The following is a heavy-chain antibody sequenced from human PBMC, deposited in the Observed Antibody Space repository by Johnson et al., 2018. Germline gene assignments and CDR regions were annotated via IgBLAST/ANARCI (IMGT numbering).Heavy chain of an antibody. J-gene: IGHJ3*02. D-gene: IGHD3-10*01. Sequence: QVQLVQSGAEVKKPGASVKVSCKASGYTFTTYPMHWVRQAPGQRLEWMGWINAGNGNTKYSQKFQVRVTITRDTSASTAYMELSSLRSEDTAVYYCAGDRRVVRGINALDIWGQGTMVPVSS. CDR3: AGDRRVVRGINALDI. CDR2: INAGNGNT. V-gene: IGHV1-3*01. CDR1: GYTFTTYP.